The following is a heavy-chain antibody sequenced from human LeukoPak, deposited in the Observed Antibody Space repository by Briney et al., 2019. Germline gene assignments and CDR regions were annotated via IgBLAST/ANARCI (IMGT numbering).Heavy chain of an antibody. CDR2: IIPIFGTA. CDR1: GGTFSSYA. Sequence: SVKVSCKASGGTFSSYAISWVRQAPGQGLEWMGGIIPIFGTANYAQKFQGRVTITADESTSTAYMELSSLRSEDTAVYYCARGGRGYDFWSGYPYYYYYYMDVWGKGTTVTVSS. J-gene: IGHJ6*03. CDR3: ARGGRGYDFWSGYPYYYYYYMDV. V-gene: IGHV1-69*01. D-gene: IGHD3-3*01.